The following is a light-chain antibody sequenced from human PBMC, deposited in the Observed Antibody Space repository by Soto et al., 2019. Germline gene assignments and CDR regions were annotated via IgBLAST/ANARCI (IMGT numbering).Light chain of an antibody. CDR2: GAS. J-gene: IGKJ5*01. Sequence: EIVMTQSPATLSVSPGETATLSCRASQSVSSYLAWYQQKPGQAPRLLIYGASTRATGIPARFSGSGSGTKFTLTISGLQSEDFAVYSCQQYKDWPLFTFGQGTRLEIK. CDR1: QSVSSY. CDR3: QQYKDWPLFT. V-gene: IGKV3-15*01.